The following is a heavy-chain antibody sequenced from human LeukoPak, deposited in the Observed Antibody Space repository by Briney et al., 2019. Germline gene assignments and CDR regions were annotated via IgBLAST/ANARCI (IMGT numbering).Heavy chain of an antibody. V-gene: IGHV3-43D*03. CDR2: ISWDGGST. CDR1: GFTFDDYV. Sequence: GGSLRLSCAASGFTFDDYVLHWVRQARGKGLEGVSLISWDGGSTYYADSVKGRFTISRDNSKNSLYMQKNSLRAEDTALYYCAKDAGDYYYMDVWGKGTTVTVSS. J-gene: IGHJ6*03. CDR3: AKDAGDYYYMDV. D-gene: IGHD1-14*01.